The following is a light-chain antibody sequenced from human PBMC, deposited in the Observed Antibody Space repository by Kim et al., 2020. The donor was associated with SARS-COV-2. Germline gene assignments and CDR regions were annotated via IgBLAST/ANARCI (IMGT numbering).Light chain of an antibody. V-gene: IGLV7-46*01. J-gene: IGLJ3*02. CDR1: TGAVTSDHW. CDR2: DTH. Sequence: GGALTLTYGASTGAVTSDHWPYWFQQKPGQAPRTLIYDTHRKHSWTHARFSGSLLGDKAALTLSGAQPEDEADYYCFLFYTGGVRVFGGGTQLTVL. CDR3: FLFYTGGVRV.